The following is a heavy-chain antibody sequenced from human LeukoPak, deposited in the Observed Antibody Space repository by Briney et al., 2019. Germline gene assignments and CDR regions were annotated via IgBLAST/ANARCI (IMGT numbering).Heavy chain of an antibody. CDR1: GFTFSSYA. CDR2: ISGSGGST. CDR3: AKARLWFGELDY. V-gene: IGHV3-23*01. D-gene: IGHD3-10*01. Sequence: PGGSLRLSRAASGFTFSSYAMSWVRQAPGKGLEWVSAISGSGGSTYYADSVKGRFTISRDNSKNTPYLQMNSLRAEDTAVYYCAKARLWFGELDYWGQGTLVTVSS. J-gene: IGHJ4*02.